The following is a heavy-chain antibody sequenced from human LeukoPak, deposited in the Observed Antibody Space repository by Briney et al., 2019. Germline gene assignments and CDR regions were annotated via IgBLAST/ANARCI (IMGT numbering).Heavy chain of an antibody. Sequence: KPSETLSLTCTVSGGSISSYYWSWIRQPPGKRLEWIGYIYYSGSTNYNPSLKSRVTISVDTSKNQFSLKLSSVTAADTAVYYCARDAPSGGHFDYWGQGTLVTVSS. V-gene: IGHV4-59*01. CDR3: ARDAPSGGHFDY. CDR1: GGSISSYY. J-gene: IGHJ4*02. CDR2: IYYSGST.